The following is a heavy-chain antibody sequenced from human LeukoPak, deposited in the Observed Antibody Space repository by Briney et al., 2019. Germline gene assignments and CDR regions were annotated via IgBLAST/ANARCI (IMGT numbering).Heavy chain of an antibody. D-gene: IGHD3-10*01. CDR3: ARGRMVRGNTYTWFDP. CDR2: INHSGST. Sequence: SEALSLTCAVYGGSFSGYYWSWIRQPPGKGLEWIGEINHSGSTNYNPSLKSRVTISVDTSKNQFSLKLSSVTAADTAVYYCARGRMVRGNTYTWFDPWGQGTLVTVSS. V-gene: IGHV4-34*01. CDR1: GGSFSGYY. J-gene: IGHJ5*02.